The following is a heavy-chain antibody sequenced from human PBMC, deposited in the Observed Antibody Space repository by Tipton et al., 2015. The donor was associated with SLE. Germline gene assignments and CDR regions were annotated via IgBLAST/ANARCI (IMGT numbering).Heavy chain of an antibody. CDR1: GGSLSGYY. J-gene: IGHJ5*02. D-gene: IGHD3-9*01. V-gene: IGHV4-34*01. CDR2: VSHDGGA. Sequence: TLSLTCTVFGGSLSGYYWTWIRQRPGTGLGWIGDVSHDGGANYNPSLAGRGTISLATSKYQFPLKLTAVTAAATAVDFCARVKWGEYTASTGYFWSFDTWGQGIPVAVSS. CDR3: ARVKWGEYTASTGYFWSFDT.